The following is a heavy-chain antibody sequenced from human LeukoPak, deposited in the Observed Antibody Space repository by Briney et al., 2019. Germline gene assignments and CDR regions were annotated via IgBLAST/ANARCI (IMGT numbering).Heavy chain of an antibody. CDR2: INPNSGGT. D-gene: IGHD4-17*01. J-gene: IGHJ5*02. CDR3: AREGEMAYGAQFDP. V-gene: IGHV1-2*02. Sequence: ASVKVSCKASGYTFTGYYMHWVRQAPGQGLEWMGWINPNSGGTNYAQKFQGRVTMTRDTSISTAYMELSRLRSDDTAVYYCAREGEMAYGAQFDPWGQGTLVTVSS. CDR1: GYTFTGYY.